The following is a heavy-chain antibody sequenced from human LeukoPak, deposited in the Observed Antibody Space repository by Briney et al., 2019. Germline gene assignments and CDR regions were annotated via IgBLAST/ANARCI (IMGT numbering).Heavy chain of an antibody. Sequence: GRSLRLSCAASGFTFSSYGMHWVRQAPGKGLEWVAVISYDGSNKYYADSVKGRFTISRDNAENTLYLQMNSLRAEDTAVYYCARGASTFDYWGQGTLVTVSS. D-gene: IGHD2-2*01. CDR2: ISYDGSNK. CDR3: ARGASTFDY. J-gene: IGHJ4*02. V-gene: IGHV3-30*03. CDR1: GFTFSSYG.